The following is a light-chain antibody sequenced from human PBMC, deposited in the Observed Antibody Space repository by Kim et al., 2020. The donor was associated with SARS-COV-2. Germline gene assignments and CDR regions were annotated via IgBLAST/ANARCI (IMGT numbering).Light chain of an antibody. V-gene: IGLV10-54*01. CDR2: RNK. J-gene: IGLJ3*02. CDR1: SNNVGDLG. CDR3: AAWDSSLSAWV. Sequence: RQTATLACTGDSNNVGDLGASWLQLHRGHPPKLLAYRNKDRPSGISERFSAFRSGNTASLTISGLQPEDEADYYCAAWDSSLSAWVFGGGTKVTVL.